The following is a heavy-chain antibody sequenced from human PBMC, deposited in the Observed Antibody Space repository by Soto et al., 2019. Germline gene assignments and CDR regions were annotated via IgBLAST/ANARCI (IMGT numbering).Heavy chain of an antibody. CDR3: TRGGQLFAGNYFDY. J-gene: IGHJ4*02. CDR1: GYTFTSYG. CDR2: ISNYNGDT. V-gene: IGHV1-18*01. D-gene: IGHD3-10*02. Sequence: QVQLVQSGAEVKKPGASVKVSCKASGYTFTSYGISWVRQAPGQGLEWMGGISNYNGDTNYAQKLQGRVTMTTDTTTSTAYMELRSLKSDATAVYYCTRGGQLFAGNYFDYWGQGTMVTVSS.